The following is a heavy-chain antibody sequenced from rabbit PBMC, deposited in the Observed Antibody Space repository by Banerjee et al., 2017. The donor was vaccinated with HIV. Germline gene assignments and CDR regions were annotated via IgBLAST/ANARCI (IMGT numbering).Heavy chain of an antibody. J-gene: IGHJ4*01. CDR1: GFSFSSSYY. CDR2: RYTGGDMS. D-gene: IGHD4-1*01. CDR3: ARDRGDWGYYFNL. Sequence: QSLEESGGDLVKPGASLTLTCTASGFSFSSSYYMCWVRQAPGKGLEWIACRYTGGDMSYYASWAKGRFTISKTSSTTVTLQMTSLTAADTATYFCARDRGDWGYYFNLWGPGTLVTVS. V-gene: IGHV1S40*01.